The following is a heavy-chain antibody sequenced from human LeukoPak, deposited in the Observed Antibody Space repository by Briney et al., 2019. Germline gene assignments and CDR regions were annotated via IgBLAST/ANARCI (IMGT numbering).Heavy chain of an antibody. Sequence: SVKVSCKASGGTLSSYAISWVRQAPGQGLEWMGGIIPIFGTANYAQKFQGRVTITADESTNTAYMELSSLRSEDTAVYYCARGEGSSGWYGGRPYYYYDMDVWGQGTTVTVSS. CDR2: IIPIFGTA. J-gene: IGHJ6*02. CDR1: GGTLSSYA. CDR3: ARGEGSSGWYGGRPYYYYDMDV. D-gene: IGHD6-19*01. V-gene: IGHV1-69*01.